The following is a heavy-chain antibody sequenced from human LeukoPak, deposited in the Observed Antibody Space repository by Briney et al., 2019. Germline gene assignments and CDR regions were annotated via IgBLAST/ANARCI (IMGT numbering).Heavy chain of an antibody. V-gene: IGHV4-59*11. Sequence: SETLSLTCSVSSASIDSHYWSWIRQSPGKGLEWIGYAFNGGSTNYNPSLNSRVTMSLDTSRAQFSLRLSSVTAADTAIYYCASRPADATWYGVFDYWSQGTLVTVSS. J-gene: IGHJ4*02. CDR1: SASIDSHY. CDR3: ASRPADATWYGVFDY. CDR2: AFNGGST. D-gene: IGHD3-10*01.